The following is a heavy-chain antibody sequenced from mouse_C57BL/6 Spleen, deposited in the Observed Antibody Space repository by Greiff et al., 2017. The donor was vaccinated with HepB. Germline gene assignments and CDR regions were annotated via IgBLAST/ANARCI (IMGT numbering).Heavy chain of an antibody. CDR2: IWSGGST. CDR3: ARPRDYGSRGEPYAMDY. D-gene: IGHD1-1*01. V-gene: IGHV2-2*01. J-gene: IGHJ4*01. Sequence: QVQLQQSGPGLVQPSQRLSITCTVSGFSLTSYGVHWVRQSPGKGLEWLGVIWSGGSTDYNAAFISRLSISKDNSKGQVFFKMNSLQADDTAIYYCARPRDYGSRGEPYAMDYWGQGTSVTVSS. CDR1: GFSLTSYG.